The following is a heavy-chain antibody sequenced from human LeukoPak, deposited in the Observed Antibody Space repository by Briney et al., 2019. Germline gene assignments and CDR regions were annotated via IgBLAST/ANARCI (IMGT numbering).Heavy chain of an antibody. CDR1: GGSISSGDYY. CDR3: ARNAARDGTSTACWPRWFDP. CDR2: IHYSGIT. J-gene: IGHJ5*02. D-gene: IGHD2-2*01. Sequence: SQTLSLTCTVSGGSISSGDYYWSWIRQPPGKGLEWIAYIHYSGITSYNTSLKSRVTISVDTSKNQFSLKLNSVTAADTAVYYCARNAARDGTSTACWPRWFDPWGQGTLVTVSS. V-gene: IGHV4-30-4*01.